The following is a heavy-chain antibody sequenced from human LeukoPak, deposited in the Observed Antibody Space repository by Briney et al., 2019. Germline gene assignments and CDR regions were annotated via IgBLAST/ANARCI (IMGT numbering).Heavy chain of an antibody. V-gene: IGHV1-69*02. D-gene: IGHD2-2*01. CDR2: IIPILGIA. Sequence: GSSVKVSCEASGGTFSSYTISWVRQAPGQGLEWMGRIIPILGIANYAQKFQGRVTITADKSTSTAYMELSSLRSEDTAVYYCASFSGEGYCSSTSCVYFDYWGQGTLVTVSS. CDR3: ASFSGEGYCSSTSCVYFDY. CDR1: GGTFSSYT. J-gene: IGHJ4*02.